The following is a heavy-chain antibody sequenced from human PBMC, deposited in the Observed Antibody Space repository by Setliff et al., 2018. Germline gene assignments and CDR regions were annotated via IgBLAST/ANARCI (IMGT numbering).Heavy chain of an antibody. V-gene: IGHV4-38-2*02. D-gene: IGHD2-2*01. CDR2: IYHSGST. Sequence: PSETLSLTCTVSGYSISSGYIWGWIRQPPGKGLEWIGSIYHSGSTYYNPSLKSRVTISVDTSKNQFSLKLSSVTAADTAVYYCARDSMAGVDYWGQGTLVTVSS. J-gene: IGHJ4*02. CDR3: ARDSMAGVDY. CDR1: GYSISSGYI.